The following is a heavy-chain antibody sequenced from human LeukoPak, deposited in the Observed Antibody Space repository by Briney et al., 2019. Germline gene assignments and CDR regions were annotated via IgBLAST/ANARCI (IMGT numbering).Heavy chain of an antibody. CDR2: ISAYNGNT. V-gene: IGHV1-18*01. Sequence: ASVKVSCKASGYTFTSYGISWVRQAPGQGLEWMGWISAYNGNTNYAQKLQGRVTMTTDTSTSTAYMELRSLRSDDTAVYYCARNEVGVFGVVITKYYYYYGMDVWGQGTTVTVSS. CDR1: GYTFTSYG. CDR3: ARNEVGVFGVVITKYYYYYGMDV. D-gene: IGHD3-3*01. J-gene: IGHJ6*02.